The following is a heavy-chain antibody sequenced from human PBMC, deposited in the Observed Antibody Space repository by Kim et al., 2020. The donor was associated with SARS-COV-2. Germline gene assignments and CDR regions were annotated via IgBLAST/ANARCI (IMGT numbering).Heavy chain of an antibody. D-gene: IGHD6-19*01. CDR2: T. CDR3: ARVYSSGWIDY. J-gene: IGHJ4*02. V-gene: IGHV4-59*01. Sequence: TNYTPSLKSRVPISVDTAKDQFSLKLSSVTAAETAVYYCARVYSSGWIDYWGQGTLVTVSS.